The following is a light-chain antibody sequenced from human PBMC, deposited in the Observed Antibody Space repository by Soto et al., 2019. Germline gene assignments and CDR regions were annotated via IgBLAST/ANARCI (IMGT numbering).Light chain of an antibody. V-gene: IGKV3-20*01. J-gene: IGKJ4*01. CDR3: EQDGCTPLT. CDR1: QSVANNY. Sequence: EIVLTQSPGTLSLSPGDRATLSCRASQSVANNYLAWYQQKPGQAPRILIYDASSRATGIPDRFSGSGSGTDFTLTISRREPEDFAVYYCEQDGCTPLTFGGGTKVVIK. CDR2: DAS.